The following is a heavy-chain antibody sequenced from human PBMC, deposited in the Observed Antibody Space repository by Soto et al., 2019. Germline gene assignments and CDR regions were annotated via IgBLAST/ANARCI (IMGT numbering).Heavy chain of an antibody. CDR3: AREQYNWKL. D-gene: IGHD1-20*01. CDR2: VYHTGNT. CDR1: GVSVTCYY. V-gene: IGHV4-59*02. J-gene: IGHJ4*02. Sequence: SETLSLTCSVSGVSVTCYYWTWIRHSPGKGLEWIGYVYHTGNTYYNPSLKSRVTISLDTSKNQVSLRLRSVTAADTAVYYCAREQYNWKLWGQGTLVTVSS.